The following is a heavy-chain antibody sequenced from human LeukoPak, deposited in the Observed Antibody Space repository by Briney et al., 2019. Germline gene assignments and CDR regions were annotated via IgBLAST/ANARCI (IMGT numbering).Heavy chain of an antibody. CDR3: AREEFSVSSDTCFSGLGY. J-gene: IGHJ4*02. D-gene: IGHD3-22*01. V-gene: IGHV1-2*02. CDR2: INPNSGGT. CDR1: GYTFTGFY. Sequence: ASVKVSCKASGYTFTGFYMHWVRQAPGQGLEWMGWINPNSGGTNYAQKFQGRVTMTRDTSINTAYMELSSLRSDDTAVYYCAREEFSVSSDTCFSGLGYWGQGTLVTVSS.